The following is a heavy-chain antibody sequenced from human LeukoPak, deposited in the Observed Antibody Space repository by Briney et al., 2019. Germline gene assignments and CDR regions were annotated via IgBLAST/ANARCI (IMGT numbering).Heavy chain of an antibody. J-gene: IGHJ4*02. Sequence: ASVKVSCKASGYTFTGYYIHWVRQAPGKGGEWMGRIKPKSGGTNYAQKFQGRVTMTRDTSIRKAYMEMRSLRSDDTAVYFCATFSGTYQSDYWGQGTLVTVSS. CDR1: GYTFTGYY. D-gene: IGHD1-26*01. CDR2: IKPKSGGT. V-gene: IGHV1-2*06. CDR3: ATFSGTYQSDY.